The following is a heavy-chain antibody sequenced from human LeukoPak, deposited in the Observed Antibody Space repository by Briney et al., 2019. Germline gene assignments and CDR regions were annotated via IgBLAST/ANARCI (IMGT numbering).Heavy chain of an antibody. V-gene: IGHV3-23*01. J-gene: IGHJ4*02. Sequence: GGSLRLSCGASGFTFSNYAMSWVRQAPGKGLEWVSVISGSGGRTYYADSVKGRFTISRDNSKNTLYLQMNSLRAEDTAVYYCAKGISGDYYGSGSYYDWGQGTLVTVSS. CDR1: GFTFSNYA. D-gene: IGHD3-10*01. CDR2: ISGSGGRT. CDR3: AKGISGDYYGSGSYYD.